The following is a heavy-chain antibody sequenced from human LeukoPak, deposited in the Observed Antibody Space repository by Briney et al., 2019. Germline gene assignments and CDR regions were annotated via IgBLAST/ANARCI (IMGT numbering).Heavy chain of an antibody. D-gene: IGHD3-3*01. CDR1: GFTISSYA. J-gene: IGHJ4*02. V-gene: IGHV3-23*01. CDR3: AKDGERSLEWSPPLGY. Sequence: GGSLRLSCAVSGFTISSYAMSWVRQAPGKGLEWVSAMSGSAGSTYYADSVKGRITISRDNSKNMLYLEMNSLRAEDTAVYYCAKDGERSLEWSPPLGYWGQGTLVTVSS. CDR2: MSGSAGST.